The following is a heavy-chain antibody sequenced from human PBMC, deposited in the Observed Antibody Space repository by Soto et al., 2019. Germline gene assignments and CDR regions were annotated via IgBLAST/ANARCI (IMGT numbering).Heavy chain of an antibody. CDR1: GYTFTSYG. Sequence: ASVKVSCKASGYTFTSYGISWERQAPGQGLEWMGWISAYNGNTKYAQKLQGRVTMTTVTSTSTAYMELRSLRSDDTAIYYCARDHCSSTSCYYYYYIDVWGKGTTVTVSS. CDR3: ARDHCSSTSCYYYYYIDV. V-gene: IGHV1-18*01. CDR2: ISAYNGNT. D-gene: IGHD2-2*01. J-gene: IGHJ6*03.